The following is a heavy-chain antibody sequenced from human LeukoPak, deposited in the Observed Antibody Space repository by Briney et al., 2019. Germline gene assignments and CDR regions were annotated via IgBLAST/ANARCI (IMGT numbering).Heavy chain of an antibody. CDR3: ASGGYYDSSGYQQGY. CDR1: GGSISSYY. D-gene: IGHD3-22*01. CDR2: IYYSGST. J-gene: IGHJ4*02. Sequence: KPSETLSLTCTVSGGSISSYYWSWIRQPPGKGLEWIGYIYYSGSTNYNPSLKSRVTISVDTSKNQFSLKLSSVTAADTAVYYCASGGYYDSSGYQQGYWGQGTLVTVSS. V-gene: IGHV4-59*12.